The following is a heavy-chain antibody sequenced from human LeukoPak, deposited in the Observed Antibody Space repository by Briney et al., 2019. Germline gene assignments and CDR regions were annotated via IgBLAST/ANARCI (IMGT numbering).Heavy chain of an antibody. J-gene: IGHJ4*02. CDR1: GASIGSFY. V-gene: IGHV4-4*07. CDR3: AREAVDYGSGSHDY. CDR2: VHSSGST. Sequence: SETLSLTCTVSGASIGSFYWSWIRQPAGKGLEWIGRVHSSGSTNYIPSIKSRVTMSVDTSKNQFSLKLNTVTAADTAMYYCAREAVDYGSGSHDYWGQGIPVTVSS. D-gene: IGHD3-10*01.